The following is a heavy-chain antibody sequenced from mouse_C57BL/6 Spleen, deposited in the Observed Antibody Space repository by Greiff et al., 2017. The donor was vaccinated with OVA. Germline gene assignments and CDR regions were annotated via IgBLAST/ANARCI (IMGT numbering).Heavy chain of an antibody. Sequence: SGPELVKPGASVKISCKASGYTFTDYYMNWVKQSHGKSLEWIGDINPNNGGTSYNQKFKGKATLTVDKSSSTAYMELRSLTSEDSAVYYCARWDYDAMDYWGQGTSVTVSS. CDR1: GYTFTDYY. D-gene: IGHD1-1*02. V-gene: IGHV1-26*01. CDR2: INPNNGGT. J-gene: IGHJ4*01. CDR3: ARWDYDAMDY.